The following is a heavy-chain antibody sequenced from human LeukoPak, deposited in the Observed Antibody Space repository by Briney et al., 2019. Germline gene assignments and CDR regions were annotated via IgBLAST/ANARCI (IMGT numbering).Heavy chain of an antibody. J-gene: IGHJ1*01. Sequence: ASETLSLTCTVSGGSISSGSYYWSWIRQPAGKGLEWIGRIYTSGSTNYNPSLKSRVTISVDTSKNQFSLKLSSVTAADTAVYYCASTGYYGVAEYFQHWGQGTLVTDSS. D-gene: IGHD3-10*01. CDR3: ASTGYYGVAEYFQH. CDR2: IYTSGST. CDR1: GGSISSGSYY. V-gene: IGHV4-61*02.